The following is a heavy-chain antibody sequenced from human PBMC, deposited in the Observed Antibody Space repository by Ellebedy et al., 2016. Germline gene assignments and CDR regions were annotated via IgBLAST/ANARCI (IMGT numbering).Heavy chain of an antibody. J-gene: IGHJ4*02. CDR2: INSDGSST. Sequence: GESLKISCAASGFTFRNYWMHWVRQAPGKGPLWVARINSDGSSTTYADSVKGRFTISRDNTKNMLYLQMNSLRAEDTAVYYCVRAFWTEHYWGQGTQVTVSS. D-gene: IGHD1-1*01. V-gene: IGHV3-74*03. CDR1: GFTFRNYW. CDR3: VRAFWTEHY.